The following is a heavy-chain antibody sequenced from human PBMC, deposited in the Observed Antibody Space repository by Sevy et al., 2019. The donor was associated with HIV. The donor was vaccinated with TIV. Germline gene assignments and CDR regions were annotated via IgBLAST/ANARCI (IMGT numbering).Heavy chain of an antibody. CDR3: ARDSVLLWFGEHFDAFDI. CDR1: GFTFSSYA. V-gene: IGHV3-30-3*01. D-gene: IGHD3-10*01. Sequence: GGSLRLSCAASGFTFSSYAMHWVRQAPGKGLEWVAVISYDGSNKYYADSVKGRFTISRDNSKNTLYLQMNSLRAEDTAVYYCARDSVLLWFGEHFDAFDIWGQGTTVTVSS. J-gene: IGHJ3*02. CDR2: ISYDGSNK.